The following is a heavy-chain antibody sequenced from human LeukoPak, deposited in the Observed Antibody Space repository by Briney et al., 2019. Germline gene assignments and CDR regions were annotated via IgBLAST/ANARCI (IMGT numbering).Heavy chain of an antibody. J-gene: IGHJ3*01. CDR3: ARDEGYGTGGSDAFYF. Sequence: SQTLPLTCAISGDSVSRDSAAWNWIRPSPSGGLAWLGWTYHRSKWYRDYALAVKSRISIHPDTSKNHCSLHLNSVTPEDPAVYYCARDEGYGTGGSDAFYFWGQGRMVTVSS. D-gene: IGHD6-19*01. CDR1: GDSVSRDSAA. CDR2: TYHRSKWYR. V-gene: IGHV6-1*01.